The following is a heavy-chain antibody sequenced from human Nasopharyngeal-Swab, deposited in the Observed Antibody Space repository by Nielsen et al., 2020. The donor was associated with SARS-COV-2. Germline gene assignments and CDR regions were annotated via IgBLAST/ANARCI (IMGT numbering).Heavy chain of an antibody. D-gene: IGHD5-24*01. J-gene: IGHJ4*02. CDR2: ISWNSGSI. CDR3: AKGDGLGATTASFDY. CDR1: GFTFDDYA. V-gene: IGHV3-9*01. Sequence: SLKISCAASGFTFDDYAMHWVRQAPGKGLEWVSGISWNSGSIDYADSVKGRFTISRDNAKNSLYLQMNSLRAEDTALYYCAKGDGLGATTASFDYWGQGTLVTVSS.